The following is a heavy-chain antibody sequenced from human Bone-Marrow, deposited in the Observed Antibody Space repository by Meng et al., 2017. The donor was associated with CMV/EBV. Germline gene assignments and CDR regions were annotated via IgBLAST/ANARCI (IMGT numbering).Heavy chain of an antibody. D-gene: IGHD2-2*01. V-gene: IGHV4-59*01. CDR1: GASISSYY. CDR2: IYYSVST. CDR3: ARGHLGYCSSTSCRDFDY. Sequence: SETLSPTCTVPGASISSYYWSWIRQPPGKGLEWIGYIYYSVSTNYNPPLKSRVTISVDTSKNQFSLKLSSVTAADTAVDYCARGHLGYCSSTSCRDFDYWGQGTLVTVSS. J-gene: IGHJ4*02.